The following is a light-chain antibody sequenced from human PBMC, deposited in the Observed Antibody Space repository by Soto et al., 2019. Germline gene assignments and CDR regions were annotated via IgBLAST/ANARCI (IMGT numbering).Light chain of an antibody. CDR1: QSVNNY. CDR2: DAS. CDR3: QQRSDWPPLT. V-gene: IGKV3-11*01. J-gene: IGKJ4*01. Sequence: DIVLTQFPATLSLSPGERATLSCRASQSVNNYLAWYQQKPGQAPRLLISDASNRATGIPARFSGSGSGTDFTLTISSLEAEDFAVYYCQQRSDWPPLTFGGGTMVEIK.